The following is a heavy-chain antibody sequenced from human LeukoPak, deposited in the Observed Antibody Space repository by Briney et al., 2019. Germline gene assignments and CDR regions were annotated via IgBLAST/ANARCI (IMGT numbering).Heavy chain of an antibody. D-gene: IGHD1-26*01. CDR2: IRYDGNEK. V-gene: IGHV3-30*02. CDR1: GFSFSSYG. CDR3: AIPSGSSLMGFDY. J-gene: IGHJ4*02. Sequence: GGSLRLSCAASGFSFSSYGMHWVRQASGKGLELVAFIRYDGNEKYYADSVKGRFTISRDNSKNTLYLQMNSLRAEDTAVYYCAIPSGSSLMGFDYWGQGTLVTVSS.